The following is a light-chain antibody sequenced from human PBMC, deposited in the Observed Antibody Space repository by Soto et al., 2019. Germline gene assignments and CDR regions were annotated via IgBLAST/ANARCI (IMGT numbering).Light chain of an antibody. V-gene: IGKV3-20*01. CDR1: QSVSSNS. Sequence: EVVLTQSPGTLSLSPGERATLSCRASQSVSSNSLVWYQQKLGQAPRLLIYGASNRATGIPDRVSASGSGTDFTLNISRLEPEDFATYYCQQYNSYPLTFGGGTKVAI. CDR2: GAS. J-gene: IGKJ4*01. CDR3: QQYNSYPLT.